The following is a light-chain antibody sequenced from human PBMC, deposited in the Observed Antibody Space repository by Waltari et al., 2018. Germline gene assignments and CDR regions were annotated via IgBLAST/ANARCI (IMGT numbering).Light chain of an antibody. CDR1: KLGSKY. Sequence: SFELTQSPSVSVSLGLTATLTCAGDKLGSKYVSWYKQKPGQSPVLVVYQDNRRPSWIPERFSGSNSGSTATLIISGTQAMDEADYYCQAWDSTTAVFGGGTKLTVL. CDR2: QDN. V-gene: IGLV3-1*01. J-gene: IGLJ2*01. CDR3: QAWDSTTAV.